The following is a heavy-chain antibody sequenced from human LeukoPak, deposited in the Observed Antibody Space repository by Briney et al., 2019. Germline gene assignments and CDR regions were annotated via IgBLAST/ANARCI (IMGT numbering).Heavy chain of an antibody. Sequence: GGSLRLSCAASGFTFSSYWMSWVRQAPGKGLEWVANINQDGSEQYYVDSVKGRFTISRDNTKNSLYLQMNSLRAEDTAVYYCARVGYCSTTSCYWRAFDYWGQGTLVTVCS. V-gene: IGHV3-7*01. D-gene: IGHD2-2*01. CDR3: ARVGYCSTTSCYWRAFDY. J-gene: IGHJ4*02. CDR1: GFTFSSYW. CDR2: INQDGSEQ.